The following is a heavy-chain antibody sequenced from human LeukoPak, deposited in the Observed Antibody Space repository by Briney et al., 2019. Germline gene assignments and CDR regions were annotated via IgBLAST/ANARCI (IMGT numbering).Heavy chain of an antibody. D-gene: IGHD2-2*02. Sequence: GGSLRLSCAASGFTFNTYAMHWVRQPPGKGLEWVAVISYDGSNKYYADSVKGRFTISRDNSKNTLYLQMNSLRAEDTAVYYCAKEAPIVVVPAAIRPYYFDYWGQGTLVTVSS. V-gene: IGHV3-30-3*01. J-gene: IGHJ4*02. CDR2: ISYDGSNK. CDR3: AKEAPIVVVPAAIRPYYFDY. CDR1: GFTFNTYA.